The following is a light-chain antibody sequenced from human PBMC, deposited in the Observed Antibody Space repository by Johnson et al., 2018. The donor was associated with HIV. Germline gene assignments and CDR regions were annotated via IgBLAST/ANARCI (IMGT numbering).Light chain of an antibody. CDR2: ENN. J-gene: IGLJ1*01. V-gene: IGLV1-51*02. Sequence: QSVLTQPPSVSAAPGQKVTISCSGSSSNIGNNYVSWYQQLPGTAPKLLIYENNKRPSGIPDRFSGSKSGTSATLGITRLQTGDEADYYCGTWDSSLILYVFGTGTKVTVL. CDR1: SSNIGNNY. CDR3: GTWDSSLILYV.